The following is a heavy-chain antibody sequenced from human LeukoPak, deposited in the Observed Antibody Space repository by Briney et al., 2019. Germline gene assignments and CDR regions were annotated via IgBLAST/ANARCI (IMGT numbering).Heavy chain of an antibody. J-gene: IGHJ4*02. CDR2: MNPNSGNT. V-gene: IGHV1-8*01. CDR1: GYTFTSYD. CDR3: ARGRIAVAGTFPY. Sequence: ASVKVSCKASGYTFTSYDINWVRHATGQGLEWMGWMNPNSGNTGYAQKFQGRVTMTRNTSISTAYMELSSLRSEDTAVYYCARGRIAVAGTFPYWGQGTLVTVSS. D-gene: IGHD6-19*01.